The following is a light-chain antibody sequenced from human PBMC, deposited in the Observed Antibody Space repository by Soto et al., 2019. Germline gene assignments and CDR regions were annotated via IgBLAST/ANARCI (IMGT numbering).Light chain of an antibody. CDR3: SSYTTSSTRV. CDR2: DVN. Sequence: QSALTQPASVSGSPGQSITISCTGTSSDIGAYNYVSWYRQHPGKAPQLLIYDVNNRPSGVSHRFSGSKSGNTASLTISGPQAEDEADYYCSSYTTSSTRVFGTGTQLTVL. J-gene: IGLJ1*01. V-gene: IGLV2-14*03. CDR1: SSDIGAYNY.